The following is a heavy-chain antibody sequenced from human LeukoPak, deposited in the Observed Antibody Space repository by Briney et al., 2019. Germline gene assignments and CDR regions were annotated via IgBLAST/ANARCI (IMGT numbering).Heavy chain of an antibody. V-gene: IGHV3-33*01. D-gene: IGHD7-27*01. CDR3: ARGLSELGIMD. J-gene: IGHJ4*02. CDR1: GFTFSTYG. Sequence: PGGSLRLSCAASGFTFSTYGMHWVRQAPGKGLEWVAVIWYDGSNKYYADSVKGRFTISRDNSKNTLYLQMNSLRAEDTAVYYCARGLSELGIMDWGQGTLVTVSS. CDR2: IWYDGSNK.